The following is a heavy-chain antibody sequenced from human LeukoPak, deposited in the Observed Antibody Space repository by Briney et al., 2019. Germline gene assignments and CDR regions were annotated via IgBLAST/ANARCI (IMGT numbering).Heavy chain of an antibody. J-gene: IGHJ4*02. CDR3: ASRRIGYSIFDY. D-gene: IGHD4-11*01. CDR1: GGSFSGYY. CDR2: INHSGST. Sequence: SETLSLTCAVYGGSFSGYYWSWIRRPPGKGLEWIGEINHSGSTNYNPSLKSRVTISVDTSKNQFSLKLSSVTAADTAVYYCASRRIGYSIFDYWGQGTLITVSS. V-gene: IGHV4-34*01.